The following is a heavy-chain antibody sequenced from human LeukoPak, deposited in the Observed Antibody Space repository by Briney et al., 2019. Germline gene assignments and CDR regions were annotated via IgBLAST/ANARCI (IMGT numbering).Heavy chain of an antibody. V-gene: IGHV1-69*04. CDR3: ARDWCGGDCYNRNYFDY. J-gene: IGHJ4*02. CDR2: IIPILGIA. D-gene: IGHD2-21*02. CDR1: VGTFSSYA. Sequence: SVKVSCKASVGTFSSYAISWVRQAPGQGLEWMGRIIPILGIANYAQKFQGRVTITADKSTSTAYMELSSLRSEDTAVYYCARDWCGGDCYNRNYFDYWGQGTLVTVSS.